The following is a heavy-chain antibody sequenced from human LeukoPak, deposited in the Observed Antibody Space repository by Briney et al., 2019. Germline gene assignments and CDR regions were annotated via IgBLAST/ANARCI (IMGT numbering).Heavy chain of an antibody. J-gene: IGHJ4*02. V-gene: IGHV3-64*01. CDR2: ISSNGGST. CDR3: ARARSGSYYDY. Sequence: GGSLRLSCAASGFTFSSYAMHWVRQAPGKGLGYVSAISSNGGSTYYANSVKGRFTISRDNSKNTLYLQMGSLRAEDMAVYYCARARSGSYYDYWGQGTLVTVSS. D-gene: IGHD1-26*01. CDR1: GFTFSSYA.